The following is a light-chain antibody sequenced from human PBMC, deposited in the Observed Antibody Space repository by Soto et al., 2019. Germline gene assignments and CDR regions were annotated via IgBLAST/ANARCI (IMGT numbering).Light chain of an antibody. CDR2: GNS. V-gene: IGLV1-40*01. J-gene: IGLJ3*02. CDR1: SSNIGAGYD. Sequence: QSVLTQPPSVSGAPGQRGTISCTGSSSNIGAGYDVHWYQQLPGTAPKLLIYGNSNRPSGVPDRFSGSKSGTSASLAITGLQAEDEADYYCQSYDSSLSGWVFGGWTKLTVL. CDR3: QSYDSSLSGWV.